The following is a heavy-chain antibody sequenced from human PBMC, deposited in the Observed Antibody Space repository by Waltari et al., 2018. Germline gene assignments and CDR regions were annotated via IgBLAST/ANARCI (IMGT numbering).Heavy chain of an antibody. CDR1: GGSISSSSYY. CDR3: VAHMMTFGGVIEPIDY. CDR2: IYYSWIT. Sequence: QLQLQESGPGLVKPSETLSLTCTVSGGSISSSSYYWGWIRQPPGKGLEWIGSIYYSWITSSTPALKVGCTIAVDTSKNQFSLKLSSVTAADTAVYYCVAHMMTFGGVIEPIDYWGQGTLVTVSS. J-gene: IGHJ4*02. D-gene: IGHD3-16*02. V-gene: IGHV4-39*01.